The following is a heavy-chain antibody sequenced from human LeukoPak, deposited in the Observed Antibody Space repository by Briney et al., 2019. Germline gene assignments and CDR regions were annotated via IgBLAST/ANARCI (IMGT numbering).Heavy chain of an antibody. D-gene: IGHD4-23*01. CDR1: GFTFSSYA. V-gene: IGHV3-23*01. Sequence: GGSLRLSCAASGFTFSSYAMSWFRQAPGKGLEWVSGISDIGRAYYADSVKGRFTISRDNSKNTLYVQMNSLRVEDTAVYYCARGRPHGNDYWGQGTLVTVSS. CDR3: ARGRPHGNDY. J-gene: IGHJ4*02. CDR2: ISDIGRA.